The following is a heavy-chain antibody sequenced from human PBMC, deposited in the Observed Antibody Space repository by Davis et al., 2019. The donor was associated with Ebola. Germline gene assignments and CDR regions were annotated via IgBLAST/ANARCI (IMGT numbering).Heavy chain of an antibody. CDR1: GFVFSSYV. V-gene: IGHV3-23*01. J-gene: IGHJ3*01. CDR2: LGTSADT. Sequence: ESLKISCAASGFVFSSYVMSWVRRAPGKGLEWVSTLGTSADTYYADSVKGRFTISRDNSKNTLHLQMNSLRVEDTAMYYCVKDTSNIWFDVWGQGTLVTVSA. D-gene: IGHD2/OR15-2a*01. CDR3: VKDTSNIWFDV.